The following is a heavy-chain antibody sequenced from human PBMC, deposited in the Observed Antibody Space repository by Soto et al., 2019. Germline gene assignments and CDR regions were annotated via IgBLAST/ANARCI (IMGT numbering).Heavy chain of an antibody. D-gene: IGHD1-7*01. V-gene: IGHV3-15*07. CDR3: ARGPGTTAPHFDY. Sequence: GGSLRLSCAASGFPFSNAWMNWVRQTPGKGLEWVGRIKSKTDGGTTDYAAPVKGRFTISRDNSKNTLYLQMNNLRAEDTAVYYCARGPGTTAPHFDYWGQGTLVTVSS. CDR1: GFPFSNAW. J-gene: IGHJ4*02. CDR2: IKSKTDGGTT.